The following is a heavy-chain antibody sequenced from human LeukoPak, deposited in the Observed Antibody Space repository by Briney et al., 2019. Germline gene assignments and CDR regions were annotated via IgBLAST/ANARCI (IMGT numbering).Heavy chain of an antibody. CDR1: GFTFSSYW. J-gene: IGHJ4*02. D-gene: IGHD7-27*01. CDR2: IVGDGSKA. V-gene: IGHV3-30*03. CDR3: ARDSITGDNSLDF. Sequence: PGGSLRLSCAASGFTFSSYWMSWVRQAPGKGLEWVAVIVGDGSKAHCADSVRGRFTVSRDNSKNTLYLQMNSLRAEDTAVYYCARDSITGDNSLDFWGRGTLVTVSS.